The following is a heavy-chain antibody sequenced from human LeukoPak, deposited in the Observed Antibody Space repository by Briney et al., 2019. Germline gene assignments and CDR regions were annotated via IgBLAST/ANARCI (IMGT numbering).Heavy chain of an antibody. D-gene: IGHD3-10*01. J-gene: IGHJ4*02. CDR2: INHSGST. Sequence: SETLSLTCAVYGGSFSGYYWSWIRQPPGKGLEWIGEINHSGSTNYNPSLKSRVTISVDTSKNQFSLKLSSVTAADTAVYYRAREGDYGSGKLDYWGQGTLVTVSS. V-gene: IGHV4-34*01. CDR3: AREGDYGSGKLDY. CDR1: GGSFSGYY.